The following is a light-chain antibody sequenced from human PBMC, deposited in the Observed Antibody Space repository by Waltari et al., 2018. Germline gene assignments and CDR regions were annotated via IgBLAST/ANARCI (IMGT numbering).Light chain of an antibody. CDR1: QSVTSNS. Sequence: EIILTQSPGTLSLSPGERATLSCRASQSVTSNSLAWYQQKPGQAPGLIIYGSFNRAIGIPDRFSGSGSGTDFTLTIIRLEPEDFAVYYCQHYGTSPRTFGQGTKVEL. J-gene: IGKJ1*01. CDR3: QHYGTSPRT. CDR2: GSF. V-gene: IGKV3-20*01.